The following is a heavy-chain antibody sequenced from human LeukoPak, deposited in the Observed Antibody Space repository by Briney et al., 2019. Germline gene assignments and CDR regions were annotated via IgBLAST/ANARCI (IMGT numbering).Heavy chain of an antibody. Sequence: SETLSLTCTISGASINYNTYYWAWVRQPPGKGLEWIGSAYYNGSPFYNPSLKSRVTVSVDTSKNQFSLKLTSVTAADTAVYYCARDDGRGVVTPYWGQGTLVTVSS. V-gene: IGHV4-39*07. D-gene: IGHD2-21*02. CDR2: AYYNGSP. CDR3: ARDDGRGVVTPY. CDR1: GASINYNTYY. J-gene: IGHJ4*02.